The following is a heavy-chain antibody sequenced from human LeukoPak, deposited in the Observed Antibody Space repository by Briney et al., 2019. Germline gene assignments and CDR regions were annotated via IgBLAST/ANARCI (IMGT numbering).Heavy chain of an antibody. V-gene: IGHV3-73*01. CDR3: TRRKATYYYEDDAFDI. D-gene: IGHD3-22*01. CDR2: IRSKANSYAT. J-gene: IGHJ3*02. Sequence: PGGSLRLSCAASGFTFSGSAMHWVRQASGKGLEWVGRIRSKANSYATAYAASVKGRFTISRDDSKNTAYLQMNSLKTEDTAVYYCTRRKATYYYEDDAFDIWGQGTMVTVSS. CDR1: GFTFSGSA.